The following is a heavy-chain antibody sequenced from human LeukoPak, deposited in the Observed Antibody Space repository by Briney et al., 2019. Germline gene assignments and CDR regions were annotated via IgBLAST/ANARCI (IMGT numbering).Heavy chain of an antibody. CDR2: ISGSGGST. CDR3: AKGSGGSWLFPN. CDR1: GFTFDDYG. V-gene: IGHV3-23*01. Sequence: GGSLRLSCAASGFTFDDYGMSWVRQAPGKGLEWVSAISGSGGSTYYADSVKGRFTISRDNSKNTLYLQMNSLRAEDTAVYYCAKGSGGSWLFPNWGQGTLVTVSS. J-gene: IGHJ4*02. D-gene: IGHD2-15*01.